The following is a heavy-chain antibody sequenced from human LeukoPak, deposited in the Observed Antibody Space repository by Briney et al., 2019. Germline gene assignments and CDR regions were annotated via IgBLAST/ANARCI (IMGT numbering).Heavy chain of an antibody. Sequence: GGSLRLSCAASGFTFSSYSMNWVRQAPGKGLEWVSSISSSSSYIYYADSVKGRFTISRDNAKNSLYLQMNSLRAEDTAVYHCARDPTTVTFYYYYMDVWGKGTTVTVSS. CDR2: ISSSSSYI. CDR1: GFTFSSYS. J-gene: IGHJ6*03. V-gene: IGHV3-21*01. D-gene: IGHD4-17*01. CDR3: ARDPTTVTFYYYYMDV.